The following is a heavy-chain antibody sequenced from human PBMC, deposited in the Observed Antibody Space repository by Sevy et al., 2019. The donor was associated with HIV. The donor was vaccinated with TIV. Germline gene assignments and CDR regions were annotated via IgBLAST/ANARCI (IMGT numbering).Heavy chain of an antibody. CDR3: ARVEHFYGMDV. Sequence: GGSLRLSCAASGFTFSDYYMSWIRQAPGKGLEWVSYISSSGSTIYYGDSVKGRFTISRDNAKNSMYLQMNSLRAEDTAVYYCARVEHFYGMDVWGQGTTVTVSS. D-gene: IGHD3-3*02. CDR1: GFTFSDYY. J-gene: IGHJ6*02. V-gene: IGHV3-11*01. CDR2: ISSSGSTI.